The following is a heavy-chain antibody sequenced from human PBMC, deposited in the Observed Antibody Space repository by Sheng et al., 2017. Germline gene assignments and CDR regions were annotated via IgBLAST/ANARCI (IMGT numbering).Heavy chain of an antibody. D-gene: IGHD2-15*01. J-gene: IGHJ4*02. CDR3: AKDTLSCSGGXCYSVGYFDY. V-gene: IGHV3-23*01. CDR2: ISGSGGST. Sequence: EVQLLESGGGLVQPGGSLRLSCAASGFTFSSYAMSWVRQAPGKGLEWVSAISGSGGSTYYADSVKGRXTISRDNSKNTLYLQMNSLRAEDTAVYYCAKDTLSCSGGXCYSVGYFDYWGQGTLV. CDR1: GFTFSSYA.